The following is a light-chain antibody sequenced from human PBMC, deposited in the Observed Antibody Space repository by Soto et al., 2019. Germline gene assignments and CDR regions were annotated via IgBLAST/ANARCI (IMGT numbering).Light chain of an antibody. J-gene: IGKJ2*01. V-gene: IGKV3-11*01. CDR2: DAS. Sequence: EIVLTQSPATLSLSPGDRATLSCRASQSVSNNLGWYQQKPGQAPRLLIYDASNRATDIPARFSGSGSGTDFTLTINSLEPEDFAVYYCQQRSNWPRTFGQGPKLEIK. CDR3: QQRSNWPRT. CDR1: QSVSNN.